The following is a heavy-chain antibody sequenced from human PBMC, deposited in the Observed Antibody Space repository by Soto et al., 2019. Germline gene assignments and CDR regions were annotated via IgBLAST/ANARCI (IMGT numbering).Heavy chain of an antibody. Sequence: QVQLVQSGGEVKKPGASVKLSCTASGYTFTSYGISWVRQAPGQGLDWMGWISAYNGKTNYAQNVQGRVTMTTDTSTRTAYMDLRSLRSDDTAVYYCARGGDVNYYHGMDVWGQGTTVTVSS. CDR2: ISAYNGKT. CDR1: GYTFTSYG. D-gene: IGHD5-12*01. J-gene: IGHJ6*02. V-gene: IGHV1-18*01. CDR3: ARGGDVNYYHGMDV.